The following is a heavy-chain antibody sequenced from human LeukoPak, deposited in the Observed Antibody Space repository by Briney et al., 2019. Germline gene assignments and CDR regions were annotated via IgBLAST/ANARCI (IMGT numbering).Heavy chain of an antibody. CDR3: ARLGITMIGGV. CDR2: ISSSGSTI. V-gene: IGHV3-48*04. J-gene: IGHJ6*04. Sequence: AGSLRLSCAASGFTFSSYRMNWVRQAPGKGLEWVSYISSSGSTIYYADSVKGRFTISRDNAKNSLYLQMNSLRAEDTAVYYCARLGITMIGGVWGKGTTVTISS. D-gene: IGHD3-10*02. CDR1: GFTFSSYR.